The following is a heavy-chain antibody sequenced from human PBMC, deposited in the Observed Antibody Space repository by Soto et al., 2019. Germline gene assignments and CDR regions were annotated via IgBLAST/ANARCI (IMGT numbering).Heavy chain of an antibody. D-gene: IGHD6-13*01. J-gene: IGHJ5*02. CDR1: GFTFSSYA. CDR2: ISGSGGST. Sequence: VSLRLSCAASGFTFSSYAMSWVRQAPGKGLEWVSAISGSGGSTYYADSVKGRFTISRDNSKNTLYLQMNSLRAEDTAVYYCAKERYSSSLCPRLFGPWGQGSLVTVSP. CDR3: AKERYSSSLCPRLFGP. V-gene: IGHV3-23*01.